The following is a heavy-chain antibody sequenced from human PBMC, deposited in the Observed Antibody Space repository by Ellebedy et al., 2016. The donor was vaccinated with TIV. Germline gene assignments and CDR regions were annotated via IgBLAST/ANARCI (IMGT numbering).Heavy chain of an antibody. D-gene: IGHD2-21*02. CDR2: ISWNSGSI. J-gene: IGHJ4*02. V-gene: IGHV3-9*01. Sequence: GGSLRLXXAASGFTFDDYAMHWVRQAPGKGLEWASGISWNSGSIGYADSVKGRFTISRDNAKNSLYLQMNSLRAEDTALYYCAKGVVVVTAIQYDYFDYWGQGTLVTVSS. CDR1: GFTFDDYA. CDR3: AKGVVVVTAIQYDYFDY.